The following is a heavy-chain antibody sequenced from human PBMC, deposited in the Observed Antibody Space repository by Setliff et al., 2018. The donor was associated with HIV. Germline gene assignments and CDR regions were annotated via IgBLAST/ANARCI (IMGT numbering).Heavy chain of an antibody. V-gene: IGHV4-39*01. CDR2: IYYSWST. D-gene: IGHD2-2*01. CDR1: DGSISSSSYY. J-gene: IGHJ6*03. CDR3: ARQERYCSSTSCYAGSFMGYYYMDV. Sequence: SETLSLTCTLSDGSISSSSYYWGWIRQPPGKGLAWILSIYYSWSTYCNPSLKSRVTTSVDTSKNQFSMKQSSVTAADTALYYCARQERYCSSTSCYAGSFMGYYYMDVWGKGTTVTVSS.